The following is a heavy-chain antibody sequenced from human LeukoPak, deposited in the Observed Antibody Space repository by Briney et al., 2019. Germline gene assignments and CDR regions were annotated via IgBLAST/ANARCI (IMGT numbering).Heavy chain of an antibody. CDR3: TTLPTYYYGSGSYRFDY. V-gene: IGHV3-15*01. CDR2: IKSKTDGGTT. Sequence: PGGSLRLSCAASGFTFSNAWMSWVRQAPGKGLEWVGRIKSKTDGGTTGYAAPVKGRFTISRDDSKNTLYLQMNSLKTEDTAVYYCTTLPTYYYGSGSYRFDYWGQGTLVTVSS. J-gene: IGHJ4*02. CDR1: GFTFSNAW. D-gene: IGHD3-10*01.